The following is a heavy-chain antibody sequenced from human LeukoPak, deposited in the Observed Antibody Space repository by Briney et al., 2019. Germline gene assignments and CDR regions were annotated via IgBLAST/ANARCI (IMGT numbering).Heavy chain of an antibody. CDR2: ISYDGSNK. D-gene: IGHD2-15*01. CDR3: VRDGCSGGSCYPYYFDY. CDR1: GFTFSSYA. V-gene: IGHV3-30-3*01. J-gene: IGHJ4*02. Sequence: GGSLRLSCAASGFTFSSYAMHWVRQAPGKGLEWVAVISYDGSNKYYADSVKGRFTISRDNSKNTLYLQMNSLRAEDTAVYYCVRDGCSGGSCYPYYFDYWGQGTLVTVSS.